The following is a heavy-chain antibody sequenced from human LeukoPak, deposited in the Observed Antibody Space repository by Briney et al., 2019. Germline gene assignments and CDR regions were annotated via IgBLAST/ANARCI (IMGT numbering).Heavy chain of an antibody. Sequence: GGSQRLSCAASGFTFSSYAMHWVRQAPGKGLEWVAVISYDGSNKYYADSVKGRFTISRDNSKNTLYLQMNSLRAEDTAVYYCAREGRRVGSTRPYNWFDPWGQGTLVTVSS. V-gene: IGHV3-30*04. CDR1: GFTFSSYA. CDR2: ISYDGSNK. CDR3: AREGRRVGSTRPYNWFDP. D-gene: IGHD1-26*01. J-gene: IGHJ5*02.